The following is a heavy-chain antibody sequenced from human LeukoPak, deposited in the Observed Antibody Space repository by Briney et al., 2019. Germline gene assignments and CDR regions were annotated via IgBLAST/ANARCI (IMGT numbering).Heavy chain of an antibody. D-gene: IGHD6-19*01. CDR1: GFTVSSNY. CDR2: IYSGGST. Sequence: GGSLRPSCAASGFTVSSNYMSWVRQAPGKGLEWVSVIYSGGSTYYADSVKGRFTISRDNSKNTLYLQMNSLRAEDTAVYYCARVPTAASIEQWLAWGQGTLVTVSS. J-gene: IGHJ5*02. CDR3: ARVPTAASIEQWLA. V-gene: IGHV3-66*01.